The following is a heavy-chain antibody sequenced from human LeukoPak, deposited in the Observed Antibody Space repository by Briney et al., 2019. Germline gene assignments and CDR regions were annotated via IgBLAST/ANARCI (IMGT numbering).Heavy chain of an antibody. J-gene: IGHJ6*02. CDR2: IYYSGST. CDR1: GGSISSYY. D-gene: IGHD2-21*02. CDR3: ARHACGGDYNFYYYYYGMDV. Sequence: PSDTLSLTCTVSGGSISSYYWSWIRQPPGKGLEWIGYIYYSGSTNYNPSLKSRVTISVDTSKNQFSLKLSSVTAADTAVYYCARHACGGDYNFYYYYYGMDVWGQGTTVTVSS. V-gene: IGHV4-59*08.